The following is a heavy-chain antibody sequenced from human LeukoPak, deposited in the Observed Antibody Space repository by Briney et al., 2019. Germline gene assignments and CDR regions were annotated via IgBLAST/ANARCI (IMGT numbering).Heavy chain of an antibody. D-gene: IGHD1-1*01. J-gene: IGHJ4*02. Sequence: KPSETLSLTCTVSGVSINDFQWSWVRQPPGKGLEWIGNIHTIGGTTYNPSLKSRVITSVDASHSHFSLMLSSVSAADTAVYCCATSNDVKVAPFDHCGQGTLVTVSS. CDR2: IHTIGGT. V-gene: IGHV4-4*08. CDR1: GVSINDFQ. CDR3: ATSNDVKVAPFDH.